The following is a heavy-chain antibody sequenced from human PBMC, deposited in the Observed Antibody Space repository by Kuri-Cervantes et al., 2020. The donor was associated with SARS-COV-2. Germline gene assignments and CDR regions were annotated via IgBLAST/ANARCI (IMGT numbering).Heavy chain of an antibody. D-gene: IGHD3-3*01. V-gene: IGHV3-30-3*01. CDR2: ISYDGSNK. J-gene: IGHJ4*02. CDR1: GSTFSSYA. CDR3: ARPPLITIFGDYFDY. Sequence: GGSLRLSCAASGSTFSSYAMHWVRQAPGKGLEWVAVISYDGSNKYYADSMKGRFTISRDNSKNTLYLQMNSLRAEDTAVYYCARPPLITIFGDYFDYWGQGTLVTVSS.